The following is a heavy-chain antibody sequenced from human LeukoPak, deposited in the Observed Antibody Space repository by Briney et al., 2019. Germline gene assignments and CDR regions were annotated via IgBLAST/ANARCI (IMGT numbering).Heavy chain of an antibody. D-gene: IGHD3-22*01. Sequence: SETLSLTCTVSGDSISSYYWSWIRQPPGKGLEWIGFIYYSGSTNYNPSLKSRVTISVDTSKNQFSLKLTSVTAADTAVYYCARSLKNYYDSSGYYKNDAFDIWGQGTMVTVSS. V-gene: IGHV4-59*08. CDR3: ARSLKNYYDSSGYYKNDAFDI. J-gene: IGHJ3*02. CDR1: GDSISSYY. CDR2: IYYSGST.